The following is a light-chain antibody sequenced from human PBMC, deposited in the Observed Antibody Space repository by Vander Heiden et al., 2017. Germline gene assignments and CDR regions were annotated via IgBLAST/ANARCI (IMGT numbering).Light chain of an antibody. Sequence: DIQMTQSPSTLSASVGDRVTITCRASQSFDNWLAWYQQKPGKAPKLLIYKASRLEGGVPSRFSSSVSGTEFTLTISSLQPDDFATYYCQQYNSYPYSFGQGTKLEIK. V-gene: IGKV1-5*03. J-gene: IGKJ2*01. CDR1: QSFDNW. CDR3: QQYNSYPYS. CDR2: KAS.